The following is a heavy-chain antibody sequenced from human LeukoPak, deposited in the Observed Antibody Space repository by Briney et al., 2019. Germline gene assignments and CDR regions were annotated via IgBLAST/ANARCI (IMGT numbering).Heavy chain of an antibody. D-gene: IGHD3-16*01. V-gene: IGHV3-69-1*02. CDR1: GLTLSDDY. CDR2: MTTSGNIK. Sequence: RPGGPLRLSCAASGLTLSDDYMTWVRQAPGKGLESVLIMTTSGNIKSSADSVKGRFTISRDNANNILHLQMNSLRAEDTGVYYCARLTYRMMLESLSPDPYYYIDIRGNGTTVTVSS. CDR3: ARLTYRMMLESLSPDPYYYIDI. J-gene: IGHJ6*03.